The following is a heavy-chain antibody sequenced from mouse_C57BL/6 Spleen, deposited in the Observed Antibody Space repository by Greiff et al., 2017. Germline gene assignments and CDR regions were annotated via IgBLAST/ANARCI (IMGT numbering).Heavy chain of an antibody. CDR2: ISSGGSYT. Sequence: EVQLVESGGDLVKPGGSLKLSCAASGFTFSSYGMSWVRQTPDKRLEWVATISSGGSYTYYPDSVKGRFTISRDNDKNTQYLQLSSLKSEDTAMYYCARRGYDFGYWGQGTTLTVSS. CDR1: GFTFSSYG. J-gene: IGHJ2*01. D-gene: IGHD2-2*01. CDR3: ARRGYDFGY. V-gene: IGHV5-6*01.